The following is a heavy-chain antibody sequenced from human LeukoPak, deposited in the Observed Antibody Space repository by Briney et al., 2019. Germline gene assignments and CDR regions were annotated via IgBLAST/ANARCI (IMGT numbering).Heavy chain of an antibody. V-gene: IGHV3-23*01. Sequence: GGSLRLSCAASGFTFSRYAMSWVRQAPGKGLEWVPGILDSGYSTYYANSVKGRFTISRDNSNNTLYLQMNSLRAEDTAVYYCAKLGLVRGVIKRHYYYGMDVWGQGTTVTVSS. CDR3: AKLGLVRGVIKRHYYYGMDV. D-gene: IGHD3-10*01. CDR2: ILDSGYST. J-gene: IGHJ6*02. CDR1: GFTFSRYA.